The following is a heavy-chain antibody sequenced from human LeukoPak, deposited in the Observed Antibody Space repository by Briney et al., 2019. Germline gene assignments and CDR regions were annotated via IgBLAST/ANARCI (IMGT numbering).Heavy chain of an antibody. Sequence: ASVKVSCKASGYSFTGYNMHWVRQAPGQGLEWMGWITPNTGAIKYAQKFQGRVTLTRDTSINTAFLELIGLTSDDTAVYYCVRDVHNWNDHHWGQGTLVTVSS. CDR1: GYSFTGYN. D-gene: IGHD1-1*01. CDR3: VRDVHNWNDHH. J-gene: IGHJ5*02. V-gene: IGHV1-2*02. CDR2: ITPNTGAI.